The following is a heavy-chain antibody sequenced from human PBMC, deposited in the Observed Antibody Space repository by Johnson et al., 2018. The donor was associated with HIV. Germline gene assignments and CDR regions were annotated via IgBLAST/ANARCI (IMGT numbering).Heavy chain of an antibody. J-gene: IGHJ3*02. CDR1: GFTFDDYG. CDR3: ASSSLAWGVDAFDI. CDR2: ISWNSGII. D-gene: IGHD3-10*01. V-gene: IGHV3-20*04. Sequence: VQLVESGGGVVRPGGSLRLSCAASGFTFDDYGMSWVRQAPGKGLEWVSGISWNSGIIDFADSVKGRFTISRDNSKNTLYLQMNSLRVEDTAVYYCASSSLAWGVDAFDIWGQGTKVTVSS.